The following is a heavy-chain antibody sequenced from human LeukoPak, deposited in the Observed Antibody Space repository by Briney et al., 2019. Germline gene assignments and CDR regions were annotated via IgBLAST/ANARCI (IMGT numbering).Heavy chain of an antibody. CDR1: VFTFSDYD. Sequence: QCGGSLRLSCAASVFTFSDYDMHWVRQATGKGLEGVSSMGTAGDTYYTGSVTGRFTISRENAKNSLDLQMNSLRAGDTAVYYCARVAKARVGGVYYFDYWGQGTMVTVSS. V-gene: IGHV3-13*01. J-gene: IGHJ4*02. CDR2: MGTAGDT. D-gene: IGHD6-13*01. CDR3: ARVAKARVGGVYYFDY.